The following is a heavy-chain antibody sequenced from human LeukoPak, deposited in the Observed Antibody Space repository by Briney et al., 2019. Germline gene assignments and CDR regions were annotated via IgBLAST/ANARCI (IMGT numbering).Heavy chain of an antibody. CDR1: GGSFSGYY. Sequence: SETLSLTCAVYGGSFSGYYWSWIRQPPGKGLEWIGESNHSGSTNYNPSLKSRVTISVDTPKNQFSLKLSSVTAADTAVYYCARGTPGAAAGTFDYWGQGTLVTVSS. V-gene: IGHV4-34*01. CDR3: ARGTPGAAAGTFDY. D-gene: IGHD6-13*01. CDR2: SNHSGST. J-gene: IGHJ4*02.